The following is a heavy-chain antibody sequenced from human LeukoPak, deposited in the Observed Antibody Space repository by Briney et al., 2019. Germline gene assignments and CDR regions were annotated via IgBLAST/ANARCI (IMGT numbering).Heavy chain of an antibody. CDR2: ISGSGGST. J-gene: IGHJ4*02. CDR1: GFTFSSYA. CDR3: AKDPSIAVAGAPVDY. D-gene: IGHD6-19*01. V-gene: IGHV3-23*01. Sequence: TGGSLRLSCAASGFTFSSYAMSWVRQAPGKGLEWVSAISGSGGSTCYADSVKGRFTISRDNSKNTLYLQMNSLRAEDTAVYYCAKDPSIAVAGAPVDYWGQGTLVTVSS.